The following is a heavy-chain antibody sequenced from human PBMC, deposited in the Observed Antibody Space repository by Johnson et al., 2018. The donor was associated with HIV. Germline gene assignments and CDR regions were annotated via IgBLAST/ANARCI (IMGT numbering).Heavy chain of an antibody. CDR2: INWNGGST. D-gene: IGHD3-22*01. Sequence: VQLVESGGGLVQPGRSLRLSCAASGFNFGNYAMHWVRQAPGKGLEWVSGINWNGGSTGYADSVKGRFTISRDNAKNSLYLQMNSLRAEDTALYYCARENYYDILNDAFDIWGQGTMVTVSS. CDR1: GFNFGNYA. V-gene: IGHV3-9*01. J-gene: IGHJ3*02. CDR3: ARENYYDILNDAFDI.